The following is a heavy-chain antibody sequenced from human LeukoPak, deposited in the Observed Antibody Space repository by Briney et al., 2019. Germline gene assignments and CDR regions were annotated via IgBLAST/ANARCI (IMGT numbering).Heavy chain of an antibody. CDR1: GASVSSHY. Sequence: SETLSLTCTVTGASVSSHYWCWIRQTPGTGLEWIGDIYDRGSTTYNPSLKSRVSISVDTSRNQFSLNLRSVTAADTAVYYCAKIEVGRFDPWGQGTLVTVSS. V-gene: IGHV4-59*02. D-gene: IGHD1-26*01. CDR3: AKIEVGRFDP. CDR2: IYDRGST. J-gene: IGHJ5*02.